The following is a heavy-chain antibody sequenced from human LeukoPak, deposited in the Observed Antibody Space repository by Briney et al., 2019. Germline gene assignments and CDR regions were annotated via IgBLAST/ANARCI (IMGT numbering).Heavy chain of an antibody. CDR2: IYYSGST. CDR1: GGSISSYY. Sequence: SETLSLTCTVSGGSISSYYWSWIRQPPGKGLEWIGYIYYSGSTNYNPSLKSRVTISVDTSKNQFSLKLSSVTVADTAVYYCARDAPVAGTGKAIYYYYYYGMDVWGQGTTVTVSS. CDR3: ARDAPVAGTGKAIYYYYYYGMDV. D-gene: IGHD6-19*01. V-gene: IGHV4-59*01. J-gene: IGHJ6*02.